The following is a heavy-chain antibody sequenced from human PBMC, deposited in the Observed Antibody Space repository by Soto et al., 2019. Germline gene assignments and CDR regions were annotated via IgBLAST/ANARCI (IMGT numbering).Heavy chain of an antibody. V-gene: IGHV4-61*01. CDR2: IYYSGST. CDR3: ARTHTRTRGHFDY. CDR1: GGSVSSGSYY. Sequence: SETLSLTCTVSGGSVSSGSYYWSWIRQPPGKGLEWIGYIYYSGSTNYNPSLKSRVTISVDTSKNQFSLKLSSVTAADTAVYYCARTHTRTRGHFDYWGQGILVTVSS. D-gene: IGHD3-16*01. J-gene: IGHJ4*02.